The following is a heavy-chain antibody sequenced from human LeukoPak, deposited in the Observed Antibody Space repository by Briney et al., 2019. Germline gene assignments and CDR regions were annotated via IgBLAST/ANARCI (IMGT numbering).Heavy chain of an antibody. CDR3: AKSRSYTVRDAVDI. J-gene: IGHJ3*02. V-gene: IGHV3-23*01. D-gene: IGHD3-10*01. Sequence: PGGSLRLSCAASGFTFGNYAMSWVRQAPGKGPEWVLGISNSGGDTRYADSVKGRFTVSRDNSKNTLYLLMNSLRVDDTAVYYCAKSRSYTVRDAVDIWGQGTTVIVSS. CDR2: ISNSGGDT. CDR1: GFTFGNYA.